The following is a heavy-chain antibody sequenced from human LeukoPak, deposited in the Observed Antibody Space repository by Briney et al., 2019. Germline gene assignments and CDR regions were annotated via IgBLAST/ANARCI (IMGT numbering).Heavy chain of an antibody. CDR3: ARGDIVVVPAAMSPYYYYYGMDV. D-gene: IGHD2-2*01. J-gene: IGHJ6*02. CDR1: GGTFSSYA. V-gene: IGHV1-69*13. Sequence: SVKVSCKASGGTFSSYAISWVRQAPGQGLEWMGGIIPIFGTANYAQKFQGRVTITADESTSTAYMELSSLRSEDTAVYYCARGDIVVVPAAMSPYYYYYGMDVWGQGTTVTVSS. CDR2: IIPIFGTA.